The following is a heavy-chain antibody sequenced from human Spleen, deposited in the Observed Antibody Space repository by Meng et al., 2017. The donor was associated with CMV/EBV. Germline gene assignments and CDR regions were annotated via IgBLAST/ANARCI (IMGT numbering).Heavy chain of an antibody. J-gene: IGHJ4*02. CDR2: IKQDGSEK. Sequence: GESLKISCAASGFTFSGYWMSWVRQAPGKGLKWVANIKQDGSEKYYVDSVKGRFTISRDNAKNSLYLQMNSLRAEDTAVYYCARIPRPLAAACTEDYFDYWGQGTLVTVSS. CDR1: GFTFSGYW. D-gene: IGHD6-13*01. CDR3: ARIPRPLAAACTEDYFDY. V-gene: IGHV3-7*01.